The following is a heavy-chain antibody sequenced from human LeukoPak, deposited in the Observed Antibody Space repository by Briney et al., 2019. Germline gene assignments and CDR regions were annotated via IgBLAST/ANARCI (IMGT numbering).Heavy chain of an antibody. V-gene: IGHV4-34*01. D-gene: IGHD6-6*01. J-gene: IGHJ4*02. Sequence: SETLSLTCAVYGGAFRGYYWSGIRQPPGKGLEWSGEINHSGSTNYNPSLKSRVTISVDTSKNQFSLTLSSVTAADTAVYYCASRSIAARPFDYWGQGTLVTVSS. CDR3: ASRSIAARPFDY. CDR1: GGAFRGYY. CDR2: INHSGST.